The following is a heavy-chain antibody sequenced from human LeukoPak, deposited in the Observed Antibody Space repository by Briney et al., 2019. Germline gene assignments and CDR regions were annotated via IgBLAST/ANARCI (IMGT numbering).Heavy chain of an antibody. CDR1: GDSVSSNSAA. CDR2: TYYSSKWYN. V-gene: IGHV6-1*01. Sequence: SQTLSLTCAISGDSVSSNSAAWNWIRQSPSRGLEWLGRTYYSSKWYNDYAVSVKSRITINPDTSKDQFSLQLNSVTPEDTALYYCARGAVAVRNAFDIWGQGTMVTVSS. D-gene: IGHD6-19*01. J-gene: IGHJ3*02. CDR3: ARGAVAVRNAFDI.